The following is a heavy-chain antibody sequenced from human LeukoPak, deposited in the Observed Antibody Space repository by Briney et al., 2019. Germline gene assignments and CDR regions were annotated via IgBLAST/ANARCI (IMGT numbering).Heavy chain of an antibody. CDR2: ISGSGGST. V-gene: IGHV3-23*01. CDR1: GFTFSIYG. Sequence: GGSLRLSCAASGFTFSIYGMYWVRQAPGKGLEWVSLISGSGGSTYYADSVKGRFTISRDNSKNTVYLQMNSLRAEDTAVYYCAKDLRDMGVVVLTGPSTIWGQGTMVTVSS. D-gene: IGHD2-2*01. J-gene: IGHJ3*02. CDR3: AKDLRDMGVVVLTGPSTI.